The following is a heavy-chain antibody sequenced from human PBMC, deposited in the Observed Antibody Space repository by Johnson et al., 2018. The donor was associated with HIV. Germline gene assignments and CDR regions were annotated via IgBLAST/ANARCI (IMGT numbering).Heavy chain of an antibody. J-gene: IGHJ3*02. Sequence: QVQLVESGGGVVQPGTSLRLSCEGSGLSLSAYGLHWVRQAPGKGLEWVAVISYHGSNTYYADSVKGRFTISRDNAKNSLYLQMNSLRAEDTALYYCARDRAGFDIWGQGTMVTVSS. CDR2: ISYHGSNT. V-gene: IGHV3-30*19. CDR1: GLSLSAYG. CDR3: ARDRAGFDI. D-gene: IGHD6-19*01.